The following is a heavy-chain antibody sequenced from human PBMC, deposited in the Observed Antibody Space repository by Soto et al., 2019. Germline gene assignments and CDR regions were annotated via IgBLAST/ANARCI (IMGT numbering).Heavy chain of an antibody. CDR3: ASNYAYAEGYYWYWIDV. Sequence: EVQLVESGGGLVLPGGSLRLSCAASGFTFSRYWMHWVRQAPGKGLVWVSRISSYGSDTHYADSVKGRFTIARDSAKNTLYLQMNSLGADDTAVYYCASNYAYAEGYYWYWIDVWGQGTTVTVSS. J-gene: IGHJ6*02. CDR1: GFTFSRYW. V-gene: IGHV3-74*01. D-gene: IGHD3-16*01. CDR2: ISSYGSDT.